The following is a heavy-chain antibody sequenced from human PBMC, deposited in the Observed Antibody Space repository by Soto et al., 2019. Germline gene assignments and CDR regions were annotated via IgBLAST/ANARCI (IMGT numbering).Heavy chain of an antibody. CDR2: ISYDGSDR. J-gene: IGHJ4*02. Sequence: QVQLVESGGGVVQPGWSLRLSCAASGFTFSSRGMHWVRQAPGKGLEWVAVISYDGSDRYYAVSVKGRFTISRDNSRRMLYLQMTSLRAEDTAVYFCVKASRNYPSGSYYTKDYWGQGTLVTFSS. D-gene: IGHD3-10*01. V-gene: IGHV3-30*18. CDR1: GFTFSSRG. CDR3: VKASRNYPSGSYYTKDY.